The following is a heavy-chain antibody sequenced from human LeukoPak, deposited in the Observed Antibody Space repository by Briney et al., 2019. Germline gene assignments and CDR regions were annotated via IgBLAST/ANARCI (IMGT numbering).Heavy chain of an antibody. CDR3: ARPLVGALGCMDV. D-gene: IGHD1-26*01. Sequence: SETLSLTCTVSGYSISSGYYWGWIRQPPGKGLEWIGSIYHSGSTYYNPSLKSRVTISVDTSKNQFSLKLSSVTAADTAVYYCARPLVGALGCMDVWGKGTTVTVSS. J-gene: IGHJ6*03. V-gene: IGHV4-38-2*02. CDR1: GYSISSGYY. CDR2: IYHSGST.